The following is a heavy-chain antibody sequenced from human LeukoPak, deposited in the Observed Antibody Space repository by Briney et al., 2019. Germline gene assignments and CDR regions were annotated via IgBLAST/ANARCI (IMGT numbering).Heavy chain of an antibody. J-gene: IGHJ3*02. Sequence: GGSLRLSCAASGFTFSSYGMHWVRQAPGKGLEWVAVISYDGSNKYYADSVKGRFTISRDNSKNTLYLQMNSLRAEDTAVYYCAFGGWYEGLYAFDIWGQGTMVTVSS. CDR1: GFTFSSYG. V-gene: IGHV3-30*03. CDR2: ISYDGSNK. D-gene: IGHD6-19*01. CDR3: AFGGWYEGLYAFDI.